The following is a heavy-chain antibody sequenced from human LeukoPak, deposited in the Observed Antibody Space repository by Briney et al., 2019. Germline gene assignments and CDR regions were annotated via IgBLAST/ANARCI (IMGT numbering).Heavy chain of an antibody. Sequence: ETLSLTCAVYGGSFIGYYWSWIRQPPGKGLEWIGEINHSGGTNYNPSLKSRVTISVDTSKNQFSLKLSSVTATDAAVYYCARGGSYYYGSGSYFSGFGYWGQGTLVTVSS. CDR1: GGSFIGYY. J-gene: IGHJ4*02. V-gene: IGHV4-34*01. CDR3: ARGGSYYYGSGSYFSGFGY. D-gene: IGHD3-10*01. CDR2: INHSGGT.